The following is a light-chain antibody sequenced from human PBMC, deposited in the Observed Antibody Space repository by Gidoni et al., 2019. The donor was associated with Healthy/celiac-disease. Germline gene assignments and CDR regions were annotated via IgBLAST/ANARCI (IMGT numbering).Light chain of an antibody. CDR3: MQTLQTPWT. CDR2: LGF. Sequence: DIVMTQSQLSLSVPPGEPASISCRSSQSLLHSNGYNYLDWYLQKPVQSPQLLIYLGFNRASGFPDRFSVSGSGTDFTLKISRVEAEDVGVYYCMQTLQTPWTFGQGTKVEIK. V-gene: IGKV2-28*01. CDR1: QSLLHSNGYNY. J-gene: IGKJ1*01.